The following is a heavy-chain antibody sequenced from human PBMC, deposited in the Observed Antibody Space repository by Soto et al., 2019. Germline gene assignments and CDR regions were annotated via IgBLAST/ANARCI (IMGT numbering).Heavy chain of an antibody. Sequence: PSETLSLTCAVYGGSFSGYYWTWIRQSPEKGLEWIGEVNHSGTTYYNPSLKTRVTISVHTPKNQFSLKMSSVTAAGTAVYYCARGIGYCSSINCYSCCQLRFDSWGQGTMVTV. J-gene: IGHJ4*02. V-gene: IGHV4-34*01. CDR2: VNHSGTT. CDR3: ARGIGYCSSINCYSCCQLRFDS. CDR1: GGSFSGYY. D-gene: IGHD2-2*01.